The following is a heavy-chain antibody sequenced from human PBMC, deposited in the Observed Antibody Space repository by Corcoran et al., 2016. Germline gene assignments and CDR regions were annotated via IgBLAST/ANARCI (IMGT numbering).Heavy chain of an antibody. V-gene: IGHV1-3*01. D-gene: IGHD3-10*01. CDR2: INAGNGNT. Sequence: QVQLVQSGAEVKKPGASVKVSCKASGYTFTSYAMHWVRQAPGQRLEWMGWINAGNGNTKYSQKFQGRVTITRDTSASTAYMELSSLRSEDTAVSYCAVGVYCSGSYYAYYDYGMDVWGQGTTVTVSS. CDR3: AVGVYCSGSYYAYYDYGMDV. CDR1: GYTFTSYA. J-gene: IGHJ6*02.